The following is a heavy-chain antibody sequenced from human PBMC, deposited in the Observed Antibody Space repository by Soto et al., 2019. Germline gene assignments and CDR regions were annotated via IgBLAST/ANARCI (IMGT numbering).Heavy chain of an antibody. CDR1: GFTFSTYT. D-gene: IGHD3-22*01. J-gene: IGHJ4*02. CDR3: ARDDSSGYYLEAFEF. V-gene: IGHV3-48*01. CDR2: ISSSSGTI. Sequence: PGGSLRLSCAASGFTFSTYTMNWARQAPGKGLEWVSYISSSSGTIYYADSVKGRFTISRDNAKNSLYLQMNSLRVEDTAVYYCARDDSSGYYLEAFEFWGEGTLVTVSS.